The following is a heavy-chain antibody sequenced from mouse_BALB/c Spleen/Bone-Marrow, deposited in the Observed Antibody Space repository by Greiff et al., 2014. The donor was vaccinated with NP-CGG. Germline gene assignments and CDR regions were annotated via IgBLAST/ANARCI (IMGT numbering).Heavy chain of an antibody. V-gene: IGHV2-9*02. CDR2: IWAYGST. CDR1: GFSLTNYG. Sequence: QVQLQQPGPGLVAPSQSLSITCTVSGFSLTNYGLHWVRQPPGKGLEWLGVIWAYGSTNYNSALMSRLSISKDNSKSQVFFKMNSLQTDDTAMYYCARITTATGAMDYWGQGTSVTVSS. CDR3: ARITTATGAMDY. J-gene: IGHJ4*01. D-gene: IGHD1-2*01.